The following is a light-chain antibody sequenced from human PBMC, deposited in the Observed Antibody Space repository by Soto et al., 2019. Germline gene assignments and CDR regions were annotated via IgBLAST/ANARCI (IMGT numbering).Light chain of an antibody. J-gene: IGKJ3*01. V-gene: IGKV1-33*01. CDR1: HDISNY. CDR2: DAS. CDR3: QQYDNLIFT. Sequence: DIQMTQSPSSLSASVGDRVTITCQASHDISNYLNWYQHKPGQAPKLLVYDASNLETGVPSRFSGSGSGTDFTLTISSLQPEDFATYYCQQYDNLIFTFGPGTKVDIX.